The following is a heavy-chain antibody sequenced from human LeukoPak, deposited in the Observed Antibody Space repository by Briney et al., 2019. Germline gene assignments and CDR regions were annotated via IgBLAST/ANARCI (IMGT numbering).Heavy chain of an antibody. CDR1: GGSIRGYY. CDR2: IYSSGST. J-gene: IGHJ6*03. Sequence: SETLSLTCNDSGGSIRGYYWSWIRQPPGKGLEWIGYIYSSGSTNYNPSLKSRVTMSVDTSKNQFSLKVSSVTAADTAVYYCARVFDSGSQAYFYYMDVWGKGTTVTISS. V-gene: IGHV4-59*01. D-gene: IGHD3-10*01. CDR3: ARVFDSGSQAYFYYMDV.